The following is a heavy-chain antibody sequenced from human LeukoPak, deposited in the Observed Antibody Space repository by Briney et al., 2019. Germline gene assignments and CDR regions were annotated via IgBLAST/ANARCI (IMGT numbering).Heavy chain of an antibody. V-gene: IGHV3-7*01. CDR1: GFTFSNYW. CDR2: IKRDGSEK. J-gene: IGHJ4*02. Sequence: PGGSLRLSCAASGFTFSNYWMSWVRQAPGKGLEWVANIKRDGSEKYYVDSVKGRFTISRDNAKNSLYLQMNNLRAEDTAVYYCAREEGTTVVTPSDYWGQGTLVTVSS. D-gene: IGHD4-23*01. CDR3: AREEGTTVVTPSDY.